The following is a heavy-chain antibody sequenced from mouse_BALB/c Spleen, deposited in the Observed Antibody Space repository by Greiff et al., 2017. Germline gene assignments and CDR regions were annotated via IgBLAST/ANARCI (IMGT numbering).Heavy chain of an antibody. V-gene: IGHV2-2*02. CDR3: ARNRGYYGSSYEYFDY. CDR2: IWSGGST. J-gene: IGHJ2*01. Sequence: QVQLKQSGPGLVQPSQSLSITCTVSGFSLTSYGVHWVRQSPGKGLEWLGVIWSGGSTDYNAAFISRLSISKDNSKSQVFFKMNRLQANDTAIYYCARNRGYYGSSYEYFDYWGQGTTLTVSS. D-gene: IGHD1-1*01. CDR1: GFSLTSYG.